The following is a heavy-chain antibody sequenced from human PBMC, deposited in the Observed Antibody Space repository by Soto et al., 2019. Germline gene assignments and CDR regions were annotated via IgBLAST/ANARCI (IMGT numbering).Heavy chain of an antibody. V-gene: IGHV3-30*18. J-gene: IGHJ5*02. D-gene: IGHD1-26*01. CDR2: ISSDGSIQ. CDR1: GFTFTSYG. Sequence: PGGSLRLSCAASGFTFTSYGMHWVRQAPGKGLEWLSLISSDGSIQYYADSVKGRFTTSRDNSKSTLFLQMSSLKSEDTAVYYSAKGRQFSGRTLAVSWGLGTLVTVSS. CDR3: AKGRQFSGRTLAVS.